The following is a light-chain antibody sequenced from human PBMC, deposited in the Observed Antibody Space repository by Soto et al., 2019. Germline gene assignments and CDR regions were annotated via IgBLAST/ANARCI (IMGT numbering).Light chain of an antibody. CDR3: QQYGSSRWT. CDR2: GAS. J-gene: IGKJ1*01. CDR1: QSVSSNY. Sequence: EIVLTQSPGTLSLSPGERATLSCRASQSVSSNYLAWYQQKPGQGPRLLIYGASTRATGIPDRFTGSGSGTDFTLPITGLEPEDFAVYYCQQYGSSRWTFGQGTKVESK. V-gene: IGKV3-20*01.